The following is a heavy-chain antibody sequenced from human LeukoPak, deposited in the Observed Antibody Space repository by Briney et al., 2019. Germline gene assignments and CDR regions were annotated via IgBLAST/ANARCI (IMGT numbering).Heavy chain of an antibody. CDR2: MNPNSGNT. CDR1: GYTFTSYD. D-gene: IGHD4-17*01. CDR3: ARGLNDYGDRGVY. V-gene: IGHV1-8*01. Sequence: ASVNVSCKASGYTFTSYDINWVRQATGQGLEWMGWMNPNSGNTGYAQKFQGRVTMTRNTSIRTAYMELSSLRSEDTAVYYCARGLNDYGDRGVYWGQGTLVTVSS. J-gene: IGHJ4*02.